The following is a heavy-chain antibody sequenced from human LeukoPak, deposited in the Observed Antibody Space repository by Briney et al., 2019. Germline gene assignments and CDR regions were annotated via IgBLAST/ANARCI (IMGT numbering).Heavy chain of an antibody. CDR3: ARQGYDILTGYIDAFDI. V-gene: IGHV4-59*08. Sequence: SETRSLTSTVSGGSISTFYWSWIRQPPGKVMGWIGYISYRGSTNYHPSLKRRITISIDTSKNQFSLKLRSVTAADTAIYYWARQGYDILTGYIDAFDIWGQGTMVTVSS. CDR1: GGSISTFY. D-gene: IGHD3-9*01. J-gene: IGHJ3*02. CDR2: ISYRGST.